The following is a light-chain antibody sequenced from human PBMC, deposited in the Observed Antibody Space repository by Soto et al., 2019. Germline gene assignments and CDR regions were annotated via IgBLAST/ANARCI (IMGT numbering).Light chain of an antibody. V-gene: IGKV1-33*01. Sequence: DIQMTQSPSSLSASVGDRVTISCQASHDISIYLTWYQQKPGEAPKVLIYDASTLKTGVPSRFSGSGYGTYYTYIISSKQHEDIATYHCQQYEKIPYTFGQRTKLEIK. CDR2: DAS. CDR1: HDISIY. CDR3: QQYEKIPYT. J-gene: IGKJ2*01.